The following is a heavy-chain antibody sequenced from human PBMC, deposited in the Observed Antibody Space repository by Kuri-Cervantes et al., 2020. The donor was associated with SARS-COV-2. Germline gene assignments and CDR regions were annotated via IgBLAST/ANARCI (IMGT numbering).Heavy chain of an antibody. V-gene: IGHV3-48*01. CDR2: ISSSSSTI. D-gene: IGHD1-26*01. CDR1: GFTFSSYS. J-gene: IGHJ6*02. Sequence: GSLRLSCTASGFTFSSYSMNWVRQAPGKGLEWVSYISSSSSTIYYADSVKGRFTISRDNSKNTLYLQMNSLRAEDTAVYYCAKDGGSYSFSSAYGMDVWGQGTTVTVSS. CDR3: AKDGGSYSFSSAYGMDV.